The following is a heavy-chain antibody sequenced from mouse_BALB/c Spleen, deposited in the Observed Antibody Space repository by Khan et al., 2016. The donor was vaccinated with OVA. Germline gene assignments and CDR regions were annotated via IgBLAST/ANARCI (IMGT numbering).Heavy chain of an antibody. CDR1: GFSLTGYG. J-gene: IGHJ4*01. D-gene: IGHD2-9*01. V-gene: IGHV2-6-7*01. CDR3: ARAYYCDDDYAMDY. Sequence: QVQLKESGPGLVAPSQSLSITCTVSGFSLTGYGVNWVRQPPGKGLEWLGMIWGNGNTDYNSALKSRLSIRKDNFKSQVFLKMNSLQTDDTARYYCARAYYCDDDYAMDYWGQGTSVTVSS. CDR2: IWGNGNT.